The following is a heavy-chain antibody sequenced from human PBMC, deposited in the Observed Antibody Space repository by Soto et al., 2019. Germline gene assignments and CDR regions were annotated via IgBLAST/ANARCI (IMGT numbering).Heavy chain of an antibody. CDR3: ARDSPIAVAGTGWYFDL. CDR1: GDSITSNSYF. CDR2: IYYSGTT. J-gene: IGHJ2*01. V-gene: IGHV4-39*02. Sequence: SETLSLTCTVSGDSITSNSYFWAWIRQPPGKGLEWIGSIYYSGTTYYNPSLKSRVTISVDTAKNQFSLKLSSVTAADTAVYYCARDSPIAVAGTGWYFDLWGRGTLVTVSS. D-gene: IGHD6-19*01.